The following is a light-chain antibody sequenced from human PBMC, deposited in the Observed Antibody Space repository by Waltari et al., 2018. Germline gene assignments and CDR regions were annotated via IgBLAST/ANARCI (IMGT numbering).Light chain of an antibody. CDR1: SSDVGAYNY. J-gene: IGLJ3*02. CDR2: AVS. V-gene: IGLV2-14*01. CDR3: SSYTTSGSLV. Sequence: QSALTQPASVSGSPGQSITISCTGTSSDVGAYNYVSWYQQYPGTAPKLMIYAVSNRPSGISDRFSGSKSGNTASLTISGLRAEDEADYDCSSYTTSGSLVFGGGTKVTV.